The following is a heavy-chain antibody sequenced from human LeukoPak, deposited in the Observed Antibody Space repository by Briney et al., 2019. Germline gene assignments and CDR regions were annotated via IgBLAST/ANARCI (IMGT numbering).Heavy chain of an antibody. CDR3: ARHILNWDAFDI. V-gene: IGHV4-59*08. J-gene: IGHJ4*02. CDR2: IYYSGST. CDR1: GGSISSYY. D-gene: IGHD3-9*01. Sequence: PSETLSLTCTVSGGSISSYYWSWIRQPPGKGLEWIGYIYYSGSTNYNPSLKSRVTISVDTSKNQFSLKLNSVTAADTAVYYCARHILNWDAFDIWGQGTLVTVSS.